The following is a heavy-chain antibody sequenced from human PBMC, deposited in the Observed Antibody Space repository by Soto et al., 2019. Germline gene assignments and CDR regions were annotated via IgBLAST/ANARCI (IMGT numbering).Heavy chain of an antibody. V-gene: IGHV4-30-2*01. CDR1: GGSISSGGYS. D-gene: IGHD3-3*01. Sequence: SESLSLTCAVSGGSISSGGYSWSWVRQPPGKGLEWIGYIYHSGSTYYNPSLKSRVTISVDRSKNQFSLKLSSVTAADTAVYYCARGQVRGLRFPILHWGQGTLVTVSS. J-gene: IGHJ1*01. CDR3: ARGQVRGLRFPILH. CDR2: IYHSGST.